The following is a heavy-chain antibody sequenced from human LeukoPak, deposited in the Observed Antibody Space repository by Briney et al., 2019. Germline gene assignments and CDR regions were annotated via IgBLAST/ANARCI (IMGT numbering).Heavy chain of an antibody. V-gene: IGHV3-9*01. D-gene: IGHD3-22*01. J-gene: IGHJ4*02. CDR3: AKGAYYYDSSGYYPFDY. Sequence: PGRSLRLSCAASGFTFDDYAMHWVRQAPGKGLEWVSGISWNSGSIGYADSVKGRFTISRDNAKNSLYLQMNSLRAEDTALYYCAKGAYYYDSSGYYPFDYWGRGTLVTVSS. CDR1: GFTFDDYA. CDR2: ISWNSGSI.